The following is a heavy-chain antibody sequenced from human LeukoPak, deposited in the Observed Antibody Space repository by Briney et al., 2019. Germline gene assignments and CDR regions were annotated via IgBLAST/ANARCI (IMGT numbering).Heavy chain of an antibody. J-gene: IGHJ6*02. CDR2: TVSEIDGGTT. CDR3: TTDEDWNYARKDV. Sequence: PGGSLRLSCAASGFTFNYAWMSWVRQVPGKGLEWVGQTVSEIDGGTTDYAAPVKGRFTISRDDSKSTLYLQMNSLKIEDTAVYYCTTDEDWNYARKDVWGQGAAVIVSS. D-gene: IGHD1-7*01. V-gene: IGHV3-15*04. CDR1: GFTFNYAW.